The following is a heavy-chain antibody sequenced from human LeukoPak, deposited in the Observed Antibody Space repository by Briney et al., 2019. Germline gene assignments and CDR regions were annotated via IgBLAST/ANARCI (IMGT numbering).Heavy chain of an antibody. D-gene: IGHD2-2*02. CDR3: ARDSLEYLGYMDV. CDR1: GRSISGYY. V-gene: IGHV4-59*01. CDR2: IYYSGST. J-gene: IGHJ6*03. Sequence: KPSETLSLTCTVSGRSISGYYWSWIRQPPGKGLEWIGYIYYSGSTNYNPSLKSRVTISVDTSKNQFSLKLSSVTAADTAVYYCARDSLEYLGYMDVWGRGTTVSVSS.